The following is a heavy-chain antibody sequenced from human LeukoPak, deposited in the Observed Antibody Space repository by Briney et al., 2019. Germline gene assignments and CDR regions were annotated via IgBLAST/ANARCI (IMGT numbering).Heavy chain of an antibody. CDR1: GGSISSYH. J-gene: IGHJ3*02. CDR3: ARIGRTVVPAAMWAFDI. D-gene: IGHD2-2*01. V-gene: IGHV4-4*07. CDR2: IYTSGST. Sequence: SETLSLTCTASGGSISSYHWSWIRQPAGKGLEWIGRIYTSGSTNYNPSLKSRVTMSVDTSKNQFSLKLSSVTAADTAVYYCARIGRTVVPAAMWAFDIWGQGTMVTVSS.